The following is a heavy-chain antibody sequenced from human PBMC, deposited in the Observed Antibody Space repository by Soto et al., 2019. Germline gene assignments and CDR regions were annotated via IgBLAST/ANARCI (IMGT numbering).Heavy chain of an antibody. J-gene: IGHJ4*02. V-gene: IGHV4-39*01. D-gene: IGHD5-18*01. CDR2: IFYTWST. Sequence: SDTLSLTCTVSGDSISSSNYYWGWIRQPPGKGLEWIGSIFYTWSTYYNPSLKSRLTISVDTSKNQFSLKLSSVTAADTAVYYCARRGKKLWYLDYWGQGILVTVYS. CDR1: GDSISSSNYY. CDR3: ARRGKKLWYLDY.